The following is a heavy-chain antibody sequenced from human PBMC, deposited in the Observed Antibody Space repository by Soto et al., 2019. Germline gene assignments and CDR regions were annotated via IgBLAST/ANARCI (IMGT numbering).Heavy chain of an antibody. J-gene: IGHJ6*02. Sequence: QVQLVESGGGVVQPGTSLRLSCAASGFTFSSYDMHWVRQAPGKGLEWVAVISYDGNNKYYVDSVKGRFTISRDNSKKTLYLQMNSLRPEDTAVYYCAKHQLAGVAAAGYYYYGMDVWGQGTTVTVSS. CDR1: GFTFSSYD. CDR2: ISYDGNNK. D-gene: IGHD6-13*01. V-gene: IGHV3-30*18. CDR3: AKHQLAGVAAAGYYYYGMDV.